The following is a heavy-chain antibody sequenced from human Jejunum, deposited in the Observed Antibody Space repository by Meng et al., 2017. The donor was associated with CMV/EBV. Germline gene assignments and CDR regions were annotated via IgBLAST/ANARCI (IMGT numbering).Heavy chain of an antibody. CDR1: GLPFSSYS. J-gene: IGHJ5*02. CDR3: VRDKPHNWFDP. V-gene: IGHV3-48*04. Sequence: CAASGLPFSSYSMKRVRQAPGKGLEWVSCITSSGSTIYYADSVKGRFTISRDNAKNTLYLQMNSLRAEDTGVYYCVRDKPHNWFDPWGQGTLVTVSS. CDR2: ITSSGSTI.